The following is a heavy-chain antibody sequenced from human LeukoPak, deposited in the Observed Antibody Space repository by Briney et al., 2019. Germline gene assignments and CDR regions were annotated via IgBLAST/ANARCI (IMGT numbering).Heavy chain of an antibody. D-gene: IGHD3-22*01. Sequence: SETLSLTCTVSGGSISSSSYYWGWIRQPPGKGLEWIGSIYYSGSTNYNPSLKSRVTISVDTSKNQFSLKLSSVTAADTAVYYCARRHDYYDSSDPFDYWGQGTLVTVSS. V-gene: IGHV4-39*07. J-gene: IGHJ4*02. CDR2: IYYSGST. CDR3: ARRHDYYDSSDPFDY. CDR1: GGSISSSSYY.